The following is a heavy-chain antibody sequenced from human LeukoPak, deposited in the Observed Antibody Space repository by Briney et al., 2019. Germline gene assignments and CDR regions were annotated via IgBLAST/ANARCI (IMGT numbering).Heavy chain of an antibody. J-gene: IGHJ4*02. CDR3: ARTRLSPPGYSSGWYWGDY. D-gene: IGHD6-19*01. Sequence: ASVKVSCKASGYTFSNYAISWVRQAPGQGLEWMGWISAYNGNTKYAQKLQGRVTMTTDTSTSTAYMELRSLRSDDTAVYYCARTRLSPPGYSSGWYWGDYWGQGTLVTVSS. CDR2: ISAYNGNT. CDR1: GYTFSNYA. V-gene: IGHV1-18*01.